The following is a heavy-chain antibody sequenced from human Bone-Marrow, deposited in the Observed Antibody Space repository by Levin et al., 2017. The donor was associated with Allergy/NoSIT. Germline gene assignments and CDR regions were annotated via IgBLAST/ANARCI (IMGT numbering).Heavy chain of an antibody. CDR1: GGTFNSYA. CDR3: AKGGHSSGYWSHVFDA. V-gene: IGHV1-69*13. CDR2: IIPMLGTA. Sequence: SVKVSCRASGGTFNSYAINWVRQAPGQGLEWMGGIIPMLGTANYAQNFQGRVTITADDFTSTVYMELRSLRSEDTALYYCAKGGHSSGYWSHVFDAWGQGTMVTVSS. D-gene: IGHD3-22*01. J-gene: IGHJ3*01.